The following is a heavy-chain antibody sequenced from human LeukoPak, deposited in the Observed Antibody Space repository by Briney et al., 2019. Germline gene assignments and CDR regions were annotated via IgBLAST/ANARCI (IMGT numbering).Heavy chain of an antibody. CDR3: ARVATPYYYHSMDV. CDR2: ISTSDNTI. Sequence: GGSLRLSCAASGFTFSDHYMSWLRQAPGKGLEWISYISTSDNTIKYADSVKGRFSISRDNAKNSLYLQMNSLRAEDTAVYFCARVATPYYYHSMDVWGQGTTVTVSS. CDR1: GFTFSDHY. V-gene: IGHV3-11*01. J-gene: IGHJ6*02.